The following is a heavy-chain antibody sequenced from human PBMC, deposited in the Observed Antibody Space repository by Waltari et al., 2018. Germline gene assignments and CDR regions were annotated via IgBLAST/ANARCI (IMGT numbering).Heavy chain of an antibody. Sequence: QVQLVQSGAEVKKPGSSVKVSCKASGGTFSSYAISWVRQAPGQGLEWMGGIIPILCTANYAQKFQGRVTITADESTSTAYMELSSLRSEDTAVYYCARDRATTPRGVYYFDYWGQGTLVTVSS. V-gene: IGHV1-69*12. CDR2: IIPILCTA. D-gene: IGHD1-26*01. CDR1: GGTFSSYA. CDR3: ARDRATTPRGVYYFDY. J-gene: IGHJ4*02.